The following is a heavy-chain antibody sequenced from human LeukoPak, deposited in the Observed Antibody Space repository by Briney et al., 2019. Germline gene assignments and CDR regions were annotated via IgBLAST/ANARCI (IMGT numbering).Heavy chain of an antibody. Sequence: SETLSLTCTVSGGSISSYYWSWIRQPPGKGLEWIGYIYYSGSTNYNPSLKSRVTISVDTSKNQFSLKLSSVTAADTAVYYCARSYGDYLDYWGQGTLVTVSS. D-gene: IGHD4-17*01. CDR1: GGSISSYY. J-gene: IGHJ4*02. CDR2: IYYSGST. V-gene: IGHV4-59*01. CDR3: ARSYGDYLDY.